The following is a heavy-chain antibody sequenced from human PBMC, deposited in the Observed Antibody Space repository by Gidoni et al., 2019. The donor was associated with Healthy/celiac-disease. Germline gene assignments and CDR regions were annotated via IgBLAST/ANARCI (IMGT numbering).Heavy chain of an antibody. J-gene: IGHJ3*02. Sequence: EVQLVESGGGLVKPGGSLRLSCAASGFTFSNAWRNWVRQAPGKGLEWVGRIKSQTDGGTTDYAAPVKGRFTISRDDAKNTRYLQMNSLKTEDTAVYYCTTEPINWNDAEVAFDIWGQGTMVTVSS. V-gene: IGHV3-15*07. CDR2: IKSQTDGGTT. CDR3: TTEPINWNDAEVAFDI. CDR1: GFTFSNAW. D-gene: IGHD1-20*01.